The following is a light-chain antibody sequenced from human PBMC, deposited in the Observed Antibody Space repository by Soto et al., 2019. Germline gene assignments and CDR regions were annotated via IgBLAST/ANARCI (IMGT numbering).Light chain of an antibody. CDR3: QQYNNWPFT. J-gene: IGKJ3*01. CDR2: GAS. Sequence: EIVMTQSPVTLSVSPGERATLSCRASQSVSSNLAWYQQKPGQAPRLLSYGASTRATGIPARFSGSGSGTEFTLTISSLQSEDFAVYYCQQYNNWPFTFGPGTKVDIK. V-gene: IGKV3-15*01. CDR1: QSVSSN.